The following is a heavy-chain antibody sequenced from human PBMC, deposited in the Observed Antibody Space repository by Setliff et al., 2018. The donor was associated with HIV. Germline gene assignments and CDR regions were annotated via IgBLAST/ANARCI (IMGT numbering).Heavy chain of an antibody. CDR2: FSYTGTT. Sequence: SSETLSLTCTVSGDSVNTHFWTWIRQPPGKGLECIGSFSYTGTTNYNPSLKSRVTISVDTSKNQFSLKLRSVTAADTAVYYCARDIRGSRAIDLWGQGTLVTVSS. V-gene: IGHV4-59*02. CDR1: GDSVNTHF. CDR3: ARDIRGSRAIDL. J-gene: IGHJ5*02. D-gene: IGHD6-13*01.